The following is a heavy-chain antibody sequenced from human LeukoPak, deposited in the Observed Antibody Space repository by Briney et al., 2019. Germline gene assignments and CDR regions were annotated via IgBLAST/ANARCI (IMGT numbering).Heavy chain of an antibody. Sequence: GGCLRLSCAAAGFTFSSYGMHWVRQAPRKGLEWVAGIWYDGSNKYYADSVKGRFTISRDNSKNTLYLQMNSLRAEDTAVYYCARDFIPAAIAAAFDYWGQGTLVTVSS. CDR2: IWYDGSNK. J-gene: IGHJ4*02. CDR3: ARDFIPAAIAAAFDY. V-gene: IGHV3-33*01. D-gene: IGHD2-2*02. CDR1: GFTFSSYG.